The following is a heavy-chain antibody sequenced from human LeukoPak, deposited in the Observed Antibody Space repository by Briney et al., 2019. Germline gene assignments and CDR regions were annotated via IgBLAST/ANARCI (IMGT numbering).Heavy chain of an antibody. Sequence: GGSLRLSCAASGFTFSSYWMHWVRQAPGKGLVWVSRINSDGSSTSYADSVKGRFTISRDNAKNTLYLQMNSLRAEDTAVYYCAMRKYSSGSIFDYWGQGTLVTVSS. CDR2: INSDGSST. CDR3: AMRKYSSGSIFDY. V-gene: IGHV3-74*01. J-gene: IGHJ4*02. CDR1: GFTFSSYW. D-gene: IGHD6-19*01.